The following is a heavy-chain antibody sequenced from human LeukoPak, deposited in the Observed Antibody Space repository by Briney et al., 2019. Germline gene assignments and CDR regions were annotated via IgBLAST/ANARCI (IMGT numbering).Heavy chain of an antibody. CDR1: GGSFSGYY. D-gene: IGHD4-17*01. Sequence: SETLSLTCAVYGGSFSGYYWSWIRQPPGKGPEWIGEINHSGSTNYNPSLKSRVTISVDTSKNQFSLKLSSVTAADTAVYYCARGYGDGFFDYWGQGTLVTVSS. CDR2: INHSGST. V-gene: IGHV4-34*01. CDR3: ARGYGDGFFDY. J-gene: IGHJ4*02.